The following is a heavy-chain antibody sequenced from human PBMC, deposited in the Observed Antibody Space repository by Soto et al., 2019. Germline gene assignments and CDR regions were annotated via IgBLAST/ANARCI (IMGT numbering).Heavy chain of an antibody. Sequence: ASVKVSCKASGYTFTSYYMHWVRQAPGQGLEWMGIINPSGGSTSYAQKFQGRVTMTRDTSTSTVYMELSSLRSEDTAVYYCARDFGFVEGPGIAVAGTGNWFDPWGQGTLVTVSS. D-gene: IGHD6-19*01. CDR2: INPSGGST. CDR3: ARDFGFVEGPGIAVAGTGNWFDP. CDR1: GYTFTSYY. V-gene: IGHV1-46*03. J-gene: IGHJ5*02.